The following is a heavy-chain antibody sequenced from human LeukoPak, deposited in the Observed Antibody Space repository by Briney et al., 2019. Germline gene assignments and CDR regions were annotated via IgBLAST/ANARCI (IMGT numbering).Heavy chain of an antibody. D-gene: IGHD5-24*01. CDR3: ARVRADGYNYYYYGMDV. CDR1: GGSFSGYY. Sequence: SETLSLTCAVYGGSFSGYYWSWIRQPPGKGLEWIGEINHSGSTNYNPSLKSRVTISVDTSKNQFSLKLSSVTAADTAVYYCARVRADGYNYYYYGMDVWGQGTTVTVSS. J-gene: IGHJ6*02. V-gene: IGHV4-34*01. CDR2: INHSGST.